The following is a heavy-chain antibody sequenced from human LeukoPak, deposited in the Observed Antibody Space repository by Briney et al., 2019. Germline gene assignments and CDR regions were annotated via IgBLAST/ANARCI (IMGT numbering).Heavy chain of an antibody. J-gene: IGHJ4*02. CDR2: ISSDGSNT. CDR3: VSRNYGSSPFDY. Sequence: GGSLRLSCAASGFTFNRYWMHWVRQAPGKGLVWVSRISSDGSNTNYADSVKGRFTISRDNAETTLYLQMDSLTAEDTAVYFCVSRNYGSSPFDYWGQGTLVTVSS. D-gene: IGHD4-17*01. CDR1: GFTFNRYW. V-gene: IGHV3-74*01.